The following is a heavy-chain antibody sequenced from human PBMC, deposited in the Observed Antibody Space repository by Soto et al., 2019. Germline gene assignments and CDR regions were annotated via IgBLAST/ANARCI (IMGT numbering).Heavy chain of an antibody. CDR3: ARRRSSWQPLNWFDP. Sequence: SETLSLTCTVSGGSINSSTYYWAWIRQPPGKGLEWIGDIYYTGSTSYNPSLRSRVTISVDTSKNQFSLKLRSVTAADAAVYYCARRRSSWQPLNWFDPWGQGTLVTVSS. CDR2: IYYTGST. D-gene: IGHD6-13*01. J-gene: IGHJ5*02. V-gene: IGHV4-39*01. CDR1: GGSINSSTYY.